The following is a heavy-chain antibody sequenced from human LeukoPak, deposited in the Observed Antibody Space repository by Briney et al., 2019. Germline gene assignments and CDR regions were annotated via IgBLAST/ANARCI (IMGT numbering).Heavy chain of an antibody. CDR1: GYTFTTYG. Sequence: GASVKVSCKTSGYTFTTYGINWVRQAPGQGLEWMGWINPNSGGTNYAQKFQGRVTMTRDTSISTAYMELSRLRSDDTAVYYCARDSRDRWFGELLWVDYWGQGTLVAVSS. V-gene: IGHV1-2*02. D-gene: IGHD3-10*01. CDR2: INPNSGGT. CDR3: ARDSRDRWFGELLWVDY. J-gene: IGHJ4*02.